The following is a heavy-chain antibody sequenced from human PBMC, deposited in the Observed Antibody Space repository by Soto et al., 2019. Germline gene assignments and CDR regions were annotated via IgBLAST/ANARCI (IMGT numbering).Heavy chain of an antibody. CDR3: AREDYYGSGGLDWFDP. CDR1: GGSISSSSYY. D-gene: IGHD3-10*01. J-gene: IGHJ5*02. V-gene: IGHV4-39*02. Sequence: SETLSLTCTVSGGSISSSSYYWGWIRQPPGKGLEWIGSIYYSGSTYYNPSLKSRVTISVDTSKNQFSLKLSSVTAADTAVYYCAREDYYGSGGLDWFDPWGQGTLVTVSS. CDR2: IYYSGST.